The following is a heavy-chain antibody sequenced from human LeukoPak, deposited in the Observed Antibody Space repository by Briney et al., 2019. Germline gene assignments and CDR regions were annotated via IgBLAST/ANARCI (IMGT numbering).Heavy chain of an antibody. V-gene: IGHV4-39*07. D-gene: IGHD4-11*01. CDR3: ARVEHSNSGFFDY. CDR2: IYSSGST. CDR1: GASISSGSNY. Sequence: PSETLSLTCSVSGASISSGSNYWGWIRQPPGKTLEWIGSIYSSGSTYYNPSLKSRVIIIIDTPKNHFSLTLSSVTAADTAVYYCARVEHSNSGFFDYWGQGTLVTVSS. J-gene: IGHJ4*02.